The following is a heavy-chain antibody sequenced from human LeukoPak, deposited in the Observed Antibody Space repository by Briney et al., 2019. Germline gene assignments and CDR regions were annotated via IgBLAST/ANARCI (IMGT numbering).Heavy chain of an antibody. CDR1: GFTFISYA. CDR3: AKVTLGATGYYFDY. J-gene: IGHJ4*02. D-gene: IGHD1-26*01. V-gene: IGHV3-30*04. CDR2: ISYDGSNK. Sequence: GGSLRLSCAASGFTFISYAMHWVRQAPGKGLEWVAVISYDGSNKYYADSVKGRFTISRDNSKNTLYLQMNSLRAEDTALYYCAKVTLGATGYYFDYWGQGTLVTVSS.